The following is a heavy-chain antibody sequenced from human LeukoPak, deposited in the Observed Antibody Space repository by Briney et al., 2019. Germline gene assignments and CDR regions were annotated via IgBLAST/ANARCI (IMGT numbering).Heavy chain of an antibody. J-gene: IGHJ4*02. V-gene: IGHV3-74*01. CDR1: GFTFSSYW. D-gene: IGHD3-22*01. CDR3: ARDTYYSSGYYTKD. Sequence: PGGSLRLSCAASGFTFSSYWMHGVRQAPGKGLVWVSRINSDGSSTSYADSVKGRFTISRDNAKDSLYLQMNRLRAEASDVNYCARDTYYSSGYYTKDWGQGTLVTVSS. CDR2: INSDGSST.